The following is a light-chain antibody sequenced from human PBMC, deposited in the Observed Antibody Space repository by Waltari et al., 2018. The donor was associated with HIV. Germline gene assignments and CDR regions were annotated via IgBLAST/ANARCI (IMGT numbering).Light chain of an antibody. J-gene: IGLJ2*01. V-gene: IGLV3-25*03. Sequence: FELTQPPSMSVSPGQTARITCSGDALPQLFAYWFQQKSGQAPVLLIFKEQGRKTGIPARCSGSSSGTVATLTISGVRAEDEADYYCQSSDTSGTYFGGGTKLTVL. CDR2: KEQ. CDR1: ALPQLF. CDR3: QSSDTSGTY.